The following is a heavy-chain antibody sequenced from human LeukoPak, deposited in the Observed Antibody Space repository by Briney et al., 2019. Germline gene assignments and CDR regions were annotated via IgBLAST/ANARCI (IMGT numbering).Heavy chain of an antibody. D-gene: IGHD2-15*01. CDR2: ITGDSGTI. V-gene: IGHV3-48*01. CDR1: GFAFSSYA. J-gene: IGHJ4*02. CDR3: ARDRMGGSFDY. Sequence: QPGGSLRLSCAASGFAFSSYAMTWVRQAPGKGLEWVSFITGDSGTIYYVDSMKGRFTISRDNAKNSLYLQIDNLRAEDTAVYYCARDRMGGSFDYWGQGTPVTVSS.